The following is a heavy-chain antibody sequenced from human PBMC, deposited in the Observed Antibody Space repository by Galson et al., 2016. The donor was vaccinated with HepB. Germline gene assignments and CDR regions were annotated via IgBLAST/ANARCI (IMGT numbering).Heavy chain of an antibody. J-gene: IGHJ5*02. Sequence: TLSLTCTVSGDSISSGGYYWSWIRQHPGKGLEWIGYIYYSGSTYYNPSLKSRVTISVDTSKNQFSLRLSSVTAADTAVYYCARGRSTANWFDPWGQGTLVTVSS. V-gene: IGHV4-31*03. CDR2: IYYSGST. D-gene: IGHD5-24*01. CDR1: GDSISSGGYY. CDR3: ARGRSTANWFDP.